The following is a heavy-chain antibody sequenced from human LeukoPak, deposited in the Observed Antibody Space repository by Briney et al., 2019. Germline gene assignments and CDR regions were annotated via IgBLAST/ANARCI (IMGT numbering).Heavy chain of an antibody. CDR3: AKGRAYTVTTHYFDY. J-gene: IGHJ4*02. CDR2: ISGSGGST. CDR1: GFTFSSYT. V-gene: IGHV3-23*01. Sequence: GGSLRLSCAASGFTFSSYTMNWVRQAPGKGLEWVSSISGSGGSTYYADSVKGRFTISRDNSKNTLYLQMNSLRAEDTAVYYCAKGRAYTVTTHYFDYWGQGTLVTVSS. D-gene: IGHD4-17*01.